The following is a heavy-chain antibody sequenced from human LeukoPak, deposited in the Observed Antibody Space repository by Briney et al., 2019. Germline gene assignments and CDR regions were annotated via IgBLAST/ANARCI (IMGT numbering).Heavy chain of an antibody. CDR3: ARDLILKWELRPAGPDAFDI. J-gene: IGHJ3*02. D-gene: IGHD1-26*01. CDR2: IYHSGST. Sequence: SETLSLTCTVSGYSLNSGYFWGWIRQPPGKRLEWIGSIYHSGSTYYSPSLRSRVTISVDTSKNQFSLKLSSVTAADTAVYHCARDLILKWELRPAGPDAFDIWGQGTMVTVSS. V-gene: IGHV4-38-2*02. CDR1: GYSLNSGYF.